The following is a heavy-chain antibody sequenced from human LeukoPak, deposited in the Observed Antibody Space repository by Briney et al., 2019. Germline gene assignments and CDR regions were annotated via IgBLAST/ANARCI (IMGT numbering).Heavy chain of an antibody. V-gene: IGHV3-11*01. D-gene: IGHD3-3*01. Sequence: GGSLRLSCAASGLTFSDYHMSWIRQAPGKGLEWVSHISDNGRTKYYANSVQGRFTVSRDNAKNSLYLQMNSLRADDTAVYYCATVHFGYFTFWGQGALVPVSS. CDR3: ATVHFGYFTF. CDR1: GLTFSDYH. CDR2: ISDNGRTK. J-gene: IGHJ4*02.